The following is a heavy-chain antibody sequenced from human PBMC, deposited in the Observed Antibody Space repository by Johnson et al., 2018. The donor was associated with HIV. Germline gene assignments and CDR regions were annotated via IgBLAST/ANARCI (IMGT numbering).Heavy chain of an antibody. CDR1: GFTFSSYD. CDR3: ARGIVGADDAFDV. CDR2: IGTAGDT. V-gene: IGHV3-13*01. J-gene: IGHJ3*01. Sequence: MLLVESGGGLVQPGGSLRLSCAASGFTFSSYDMHWVRQATGKGLEWVSAIGTAGDTYYPGSVKGRFTISRENAKNSLYLQMNSLRAGDTAVYYCARGIVGADDAFDVWGQGTMVTVSS. D-gene: IGHD1-26*01.